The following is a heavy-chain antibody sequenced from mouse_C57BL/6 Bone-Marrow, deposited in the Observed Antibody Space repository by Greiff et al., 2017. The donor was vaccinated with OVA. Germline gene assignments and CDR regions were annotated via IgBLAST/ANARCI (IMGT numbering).Heavy chain of an antibody. CDR1: GFTFSSYT. CDR3: ARHMVTTNYFDY. CDR2: ISGGGGNT. Sequence: EVMLVESGGGLVKPGGSLKLSCAASGFTFSSYTMSWVRQTPEKRLEWVATISGGGGNTYYPDSVKGRFTISRDNAKNTLYLQMSSLRSEDTALYYCARHMVTTNYFDYWGQGTTLTVSS. J-gene: IGHJ2*01. D-gene: IGHD2-2*01. V-gene: IGHV5-9*01.